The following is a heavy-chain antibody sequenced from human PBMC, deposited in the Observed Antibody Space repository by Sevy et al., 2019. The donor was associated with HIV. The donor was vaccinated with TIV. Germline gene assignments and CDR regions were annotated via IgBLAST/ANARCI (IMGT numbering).Heavy chain of an antibody. CDR1: GYRFISYW. Sequence: GESLKISCKGSGYRFISYWIGWVRQMPGKGLEWMGIIYPGDYDIRYSPSFQGQVTISADKSISTAYLQWSSLQASDTAMYFCARRGFDSSGYPQYYFDYWGQGTLVTVSS. J-gene: IGHJ4*02. V-gene: IGHV5-51*01. D-gene: IGHD3-22*01. CDR2: IYPGDYDI. CDR3: ARRGFDSSGYPQYYFDY.